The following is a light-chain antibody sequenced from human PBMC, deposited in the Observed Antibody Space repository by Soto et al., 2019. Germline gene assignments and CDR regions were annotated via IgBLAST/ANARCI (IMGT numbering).Light chain of an antibody. V-gene: IGLV1-44*01. CDR2: GDN. Sequence: QSVLTQPPSASGTPGQRVIISCSGSSSNIGTNTVTWYQHLPTTAPKLLIYGDNQRPSGVPDRFSASKSGTSASLAISGLQSEDEADYYCASWDDSLDGLVFGGGTKVTVL. CDR1: SSNIGTNT. J-gene: IGLJ3*02. CDR3: ASWDDSLDGLV.